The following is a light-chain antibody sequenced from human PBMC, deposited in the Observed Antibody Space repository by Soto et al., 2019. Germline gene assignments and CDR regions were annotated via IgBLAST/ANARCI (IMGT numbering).Light chain of an antibody. CDR2: DAS. J-gene: IGKJ5*01. V-gene: IGKV1-5*01. CDR1: QSISSW. CDR3: QQYSIWRT. Sequence: DIQMTQSPSTLSASVGDRVTITCRASQSISSWLAWYQQKPGKAPKLLIFDASSLENGVPSRFSGSGSGTDFTLTISSLQSEDFAVYYCQQYSIWRTFGQGTRLEIK.